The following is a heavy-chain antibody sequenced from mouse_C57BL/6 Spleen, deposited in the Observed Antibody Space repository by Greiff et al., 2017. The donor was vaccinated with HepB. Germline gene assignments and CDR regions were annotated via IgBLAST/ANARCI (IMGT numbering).Heavy chain of an antibody. V-gene: IGHV5-16*01. Sequence: EVKLMESEGGLVQPGSSMKLSCTASGFTFSDYYMAWVRQVPEKGLEWVANINYDGSSTYYLDSLKSRFIISRDNAKNILYLQMSSLKSEDTATYYCARDRAYYSNYNYAMDYWGQGTSVTVSS. J-gene: IGHJ4*01. D-gene: IGHD2-5*01. CDR1: GFTFSDYY. CDR2: INYDGSST. CDR3: ARDRAYYSNYNYAMDY.